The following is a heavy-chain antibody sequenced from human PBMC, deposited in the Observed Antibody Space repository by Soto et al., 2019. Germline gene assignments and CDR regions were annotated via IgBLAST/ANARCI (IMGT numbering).Heavy chain of an antibody. CDR1: GVTFNNYG. J-gene: IGHJ6*02. CDR3: ARDDEYSGNGMDV. Sequence: QVQLVESGGGVVQPGRCLRVSCAASGVTFNNYGMHWVRQAPGKGLEWVAVILNDGSNRYHADSVKDRFTISRDNSKNTLYLQMNSLRAEDTAVYYCARDDEYSGNGMDVWGQGTTVTVS. D-gene: IGHD3-10*01. V-gene: IGHV3-33*01. CDR2: ILNDGSNR.